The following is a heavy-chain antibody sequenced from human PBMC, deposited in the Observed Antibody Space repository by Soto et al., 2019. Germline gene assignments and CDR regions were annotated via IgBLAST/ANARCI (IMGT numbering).Heavy chain of an antibody. CDR3: ARHGPELAFFWFDH. J-gene: IGHJ5*02. D-gene: IGHD3-3*02. CDR2: NYYSGST. Sequence: SETLSLTCTVSGGYISSYYWSWIRQPPGKGQEWIGYNYYSGSTNYNPSLKSRVTISVDTSKNQFSLKLSSVTAADTAVYYCARHGPELAFFWFDHWGQGTLVTVSS. CDR1: GGYISSYY. V-gene: IGHV4-59*08.